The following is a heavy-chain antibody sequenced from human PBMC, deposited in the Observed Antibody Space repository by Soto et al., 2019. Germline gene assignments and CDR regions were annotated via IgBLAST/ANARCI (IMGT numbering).Heavy chain of an antibody. D-gene: IGHD2-2*02. CDR3: ATLVGYCSSTSCYTSGRYDY. Sequence: GSLRLSCTASGFTFSSYWMSWVRQAPGKGLEWVANIKQDGSEKYYVDSVKGRFTISRDNAKNSLYLQMNSLRAEDTAVYYCATLVGYCSSTSCYTSGRYDYWGQGTLVTVSS. CDR1: GFTFSSYW. CDR2: IKQDGSEK. V-gene: IGHV3-7*01. J-gene: IGHJ4*02.